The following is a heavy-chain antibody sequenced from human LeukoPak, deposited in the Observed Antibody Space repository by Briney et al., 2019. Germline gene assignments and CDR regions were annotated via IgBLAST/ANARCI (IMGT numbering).Heavy chain of an antibody. V-gene: IGHV3-23*01. Sequence: GGSLRLSCAASGFTFSSYAMSWVRQAPGKGLEWVSAISGSGGSTYYADSVKGRFTISRDNSKNTLYLQMNSLRAEDTAVYYCAKVTGSRVATITALDYWGQGTLVTVSS. CDR1: GFTFSSYA. CDR2: ISGSGGST. J-gene: IGHJ4*02. D-gene: IGHD5-12*01. CDR3: AKVTGSRVATITALDY.